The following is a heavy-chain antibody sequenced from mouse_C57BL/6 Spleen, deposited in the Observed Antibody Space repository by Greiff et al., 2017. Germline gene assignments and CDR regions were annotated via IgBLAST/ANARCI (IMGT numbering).Heavy chain of an antibody. J-gene: IGHJ1*03. Sequence: VKLMESGPELVKPGASVKISCKASGYAFSSSWMNWVKQRPGKGLEWIGRIYPGDGDTNYNGKFKGKATLTADKSSSTAYMQLSSLTSEDSAVYCCARYYGNHHWYFDVWGTGTTVTVSS. D-gene: IGHD2-1*01. CDR1: GYAFSSSW. CDR2: IYPGDGDT. CDR3: ARYYGNHHWYFDV. V-gene: IGHV1-82*01.